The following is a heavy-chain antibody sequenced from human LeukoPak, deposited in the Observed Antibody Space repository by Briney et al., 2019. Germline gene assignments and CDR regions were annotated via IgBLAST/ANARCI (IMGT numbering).Heavy chain of an antibody. J-gene: IGHJ1*01. V-gene: IGHV1-2*02. Sequence: AASVKVSFKASDYTFTDYYIHWVRQAPGQGLEWMGWINPNSGDTNYAQRFQGRATMTRDTSVSTAYMELSSLRSDDTAVYSCTIRTTDTSGWIPYFQHWGQGTLVTVSS. D-gene: IGHD6-19*01. CDR1: DYTFTDYY. CDR3: TIRTTDTSGWIPYFQH. CDR2: INPNSGDT.